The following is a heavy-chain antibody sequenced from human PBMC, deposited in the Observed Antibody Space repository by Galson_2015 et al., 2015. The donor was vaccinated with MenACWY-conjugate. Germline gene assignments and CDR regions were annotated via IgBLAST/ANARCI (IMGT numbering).Heavy chain of an antibody. CDR3: AREVMFSGNFYAIDY. CDR2: TYFKSKWYN. Sequence: CAISGDSVSSNNAAWNWIRQSPSRGLEWLGRTYFKSKWYNDYAASVKSRLTINPDTSKNLISLQLNSVTPEDTAVYYCAREVMFSGNFYAIDYWGQGTRVTVSS. V-gene: IGHV6-1*01. CDR1: GDSVSSNNAA. D-gene: IGHD3-10*02. J-gene: IGHJ4*02.